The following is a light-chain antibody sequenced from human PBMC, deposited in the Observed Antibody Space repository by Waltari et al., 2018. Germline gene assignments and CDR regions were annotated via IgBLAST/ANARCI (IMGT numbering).Light chain of an antibody. CDR1: SSDIGSFHY. V-gene: IGLV2-14*01. CDR3: CSYTATSLWV. CDR2: EVS. J-gene: IGLJ3*02. Sequence: QSALTQPASVSESPGQSITISCTGTSSDIGSFHYVSWYQQHPGKAPKLMIYEVSNRPSGISNRFSCSKSGNPASLTISGLQAEDEAQYYCCSYTATSLWVFGGGTRLTVL.